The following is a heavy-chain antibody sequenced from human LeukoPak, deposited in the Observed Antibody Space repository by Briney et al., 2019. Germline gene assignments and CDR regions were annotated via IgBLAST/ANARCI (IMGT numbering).Heavy chain of an antibody. CDR1: GFTVSSKY. Sequence: TGGSLRLSCAASGFTVSSKYMSWVRQAPGKGLEWVSVIYSGGSTHYADSVKGRFTISRDNSKNTLYLQMNSLRAEDTAVYYCARDDWITMSDWGQGTLVTVSS. V-gene: IGHV3-66*02. CDR3: ARDDWITMSD. CDR2: IYSGGST. D-gene: IGHD3-22*01. J-gene: IGHJ4*02.